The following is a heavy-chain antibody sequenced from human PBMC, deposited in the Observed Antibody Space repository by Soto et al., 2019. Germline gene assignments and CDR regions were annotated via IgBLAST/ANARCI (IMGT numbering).Heavy chain of an antibody. J-gene: IGHJ4*02. CDR1: GYTFTSYG. CDR3: ARDLDLVATEHPFDY. CDR2: ISAYNGNT. D-gene: IGHD5-12*01. Sequence: QVQLVQSGAEVKKPGASVKVSCKASGYTFTSYGISWVRQAPGQGLEWRGWISAYNGNTNYAQKLQGRVTMTTDTSTSTAYMELRSLRSDDTAVYYYARDLDLVATEHPFDYWGQGTLVTVSS. V-gene: IGHV1-18*01.